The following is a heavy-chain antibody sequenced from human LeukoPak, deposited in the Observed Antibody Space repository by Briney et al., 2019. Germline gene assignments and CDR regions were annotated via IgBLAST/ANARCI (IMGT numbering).Heavy chain of an antibody. D-gene: IGHD3-9*01. J-gene: IGHJ5*02. CDR2: ISAYNGNT. V-gene: IGHV1-18*01. Sequence: XKAXXYTFTSYGISWVRQAPGQGLEWMGWISAYNGNTNYAQKLQGRVTMTTDTSTSTAYMELRSLRSDDTAVYYCARDRLLRYRGGFDPWGQGTLVTVSS. CDR3: ARDRLLRYRGGFDP. CDR1: XYTFTSYG.